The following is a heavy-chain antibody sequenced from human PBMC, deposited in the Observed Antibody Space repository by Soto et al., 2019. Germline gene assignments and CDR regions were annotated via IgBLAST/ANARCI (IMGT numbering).Heavy chain of an antibody. CDR2: IYYRGNA. V-gene: IGHV4-39*01. CDR1: GGSISNSSYY. Sequence: NPSETLSLTCTVSGGSISNSSYYWGWIRQPPGKGLEWIGSIYYRGNAYYNPSLQTRVTISLDKSKSQFSLKLNSVTAADSAVYFCARLEGLATISYYFDFWGPGALVTVSS. D-gene: IGHD3-9*01. J-gene: IGHJ4*02. CDR3: ARLEGLATISYYFDF.